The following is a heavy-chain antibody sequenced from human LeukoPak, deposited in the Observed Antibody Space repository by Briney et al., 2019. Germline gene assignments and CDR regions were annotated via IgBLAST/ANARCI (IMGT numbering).Heavy chain of an antibody. V-gene: IGHV3-30*02. CDR3: AKVEYYDFWSGYEDSFDI. CDR1: GLTFSSYG. D-gene: IGHD3-3*01. J-gene: IGHJ3*02. CDR2: IWYDGSNK. Sequence: GGSLRLSCAASGLTFSSYGMHWVRQAAGKGREGVAFIWYDGSNKYYADSVKGRFTISRDNSKNTLYLQMNSLRAEDTAVYYCAKVEYYDFWSGYEDSFDIWGQGTMVTVSS.